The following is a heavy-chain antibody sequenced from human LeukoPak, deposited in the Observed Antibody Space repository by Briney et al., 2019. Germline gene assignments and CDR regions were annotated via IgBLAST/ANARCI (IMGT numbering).Heavy chain of an antibody. V-gene: IGHV5-51*01. D-gene: IGHD6-19*01. CDR1: GYRFTSYW. J-gene: IGHJ4*02. CDR2: IYPGDSDT. Sequence: GESLKISCKGSGYRFTSYWNGWVRHVPGKGLEWMGIIYPGDSDTRYSPSFQGQVTISADKSISTAYLQWSSLKASDTAMYYCARLSSGWYADYWGQGTLVTVSS. CDR3: ARLSSGWYADY.